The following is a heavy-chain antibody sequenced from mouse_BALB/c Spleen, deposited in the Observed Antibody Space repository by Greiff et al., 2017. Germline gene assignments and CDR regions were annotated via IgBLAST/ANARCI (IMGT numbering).Heavy chain of an antibody. D-gene: IGHD1-1*01. Sequence: EVKLMESGPGLVKPSQSLSLTCSVTGYSITSGYYWYWIRQFPGNKLEWMGYISYDGSNNYNPSLKNRISITRDTSKNQFFLKLNSVTTEDTATYYCARGYYGSSYNYAMDYGGQGTSVTVSS. CDR2: ISYDGSN. CDR3: ARGYYGSSYNYAMDY. J-gene: IGHJ4*01. V-gene: IGHV3-6*02. CDR1: GYSITSGYY.